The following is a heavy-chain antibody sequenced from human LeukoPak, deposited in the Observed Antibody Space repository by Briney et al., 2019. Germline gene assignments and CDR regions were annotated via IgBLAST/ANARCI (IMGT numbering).Heavy chain of an antibody. Sequence: ASVKVSCKASGYTFTDFYMHWVRQAPGQGLEWMGQINLDSGGTNYAQKFQGRVTTTGDTSISTAYMELSSLRSDDTAVYYCARSGLEMSTVNFGYWGQGTLVTVSS. J-gene: IGHJ4*02. D-gene: IGHD5-24*01. V-gene: IGHV1-2*06. CDR2: INLDSGGT. CDR3: ARSGLEMSTVNFGY. CDR1: GYTFTDFY.